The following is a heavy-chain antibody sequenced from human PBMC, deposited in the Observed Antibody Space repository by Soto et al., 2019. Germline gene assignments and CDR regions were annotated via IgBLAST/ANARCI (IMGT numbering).Heavy chain of an antibody. CDR3: ARVIVVAPSRIDP. Sequence: LSETLSLTCTVSGGSISSYYWSWIRQPPGKGLEWIGYIYYSGSTNYNPSLKSRVTISVDTSKNQFSLKLSSVTAADTAVYYCARVIVVAPSRIDPWGQGTLVTVSS. J-gene: IGHJ5*02. CDR2: IYYSGST. V-gene: IGHV4-59*01. CDR1: GGSISSYY. D-gene: IGHD2-15*01.